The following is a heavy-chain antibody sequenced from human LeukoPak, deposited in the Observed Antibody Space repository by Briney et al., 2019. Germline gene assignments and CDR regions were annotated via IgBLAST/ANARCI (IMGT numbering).Heavy chain of an antibody. CDR3: ARVAAAGTPDY. Sequence: SETLSLTCAVYGGSFSGYYWSWIRQPPGKGLEWIGYIYYSGSTNYNPSLKSRVTISVDTSKNQFSLKLSSVTAADTAVYYCARVAAAGTPDYWGQGTLVTVSS. CDR2: IYYSGST. V-gene: IGHV4-59*01. CDR1: GGSFSGYY. J-gene: IGHJ4*02. D-gene: IGHD6-13*01.